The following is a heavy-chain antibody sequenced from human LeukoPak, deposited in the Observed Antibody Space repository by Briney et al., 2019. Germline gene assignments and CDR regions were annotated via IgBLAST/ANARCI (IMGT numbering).Heavy chain of an antibody. J-gene: IGHJ5*02. CDR2: IYLSGTT. CDR1: GYSISSGYY. Sequence: PSETLSLTCTVSGYSISSGYYWGWIRQPPGKGLEWIGSIYLSGTTYYNPSLKSRVTISVDTSKNQFSLKLSSVTAADTAVYYCARDGFRGNNWFDPWGQGTLVTVSS. V-gene: IGHV4-38-2*02. CDR3: ARDGFRGNNWFDP.